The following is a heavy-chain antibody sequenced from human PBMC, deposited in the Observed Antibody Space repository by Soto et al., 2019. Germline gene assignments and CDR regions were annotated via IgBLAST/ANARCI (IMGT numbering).Heavy chain of an antibody. CDR1: GYSISSGNY. J-gene: IGHJ6*02. Sequence: ASETLSLTCAVSGYSISSGNYWAWIRQPPGRGLEWIGSLYHIGSTRYNTSLKSRVTISVDTSKNHFSLELSSVTAADTAIYYCRSSTSCYDESCVDVWGQGTMVTVSS. V-gene: IGHV4-38-2*01. CDR3: RSSTSCYDESCVDV. CDR2: LYHIGST. D-gene: IGHD2-2*01.